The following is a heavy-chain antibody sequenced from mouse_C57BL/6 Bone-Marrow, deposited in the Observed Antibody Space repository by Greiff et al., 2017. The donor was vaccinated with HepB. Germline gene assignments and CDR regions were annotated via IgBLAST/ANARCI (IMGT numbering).Heavy chain of an antibody. Sequence: QVQLQQPGAELVKPGASVKLSCKASGYTFTSYWMHWVKQRPGQGLEWIGMIHPNSGSTNYNEKFKSKATLTVDKSSSTAYMQLSSLTSEDSAVYYCARDGSSYEGYFYYFDYWGQGTTLTVSS. CDR2: IHPNSGST. V-gene: IGHV1-64*01. CDR1: GYTFTSYW. J-gene: IGHJ2*01. CDR3: ARDGSSYEGYFYYFDY. D-gene: IGHD1-1*01.